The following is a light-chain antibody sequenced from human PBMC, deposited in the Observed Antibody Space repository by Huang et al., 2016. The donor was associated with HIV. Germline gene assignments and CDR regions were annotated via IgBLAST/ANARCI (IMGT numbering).Light chain of an antibody. J-gene: IGKJ2*01. CDR3: QQHYSSPPT. CDR2: WAS. Sequence: DIVMTQSPDSLAVSLGERATINCKSSQSLLYNSNNKNYLAWYQQKPGQPPNLLIYWASSRKSGVPDLVSGSGSETEFTLTISSLQAEDVAVYYCQQHYSSPPTFGQGTKLEIK. CDR1: QSLLYNSNNKNY. V-gene: IGKV4-1*01.